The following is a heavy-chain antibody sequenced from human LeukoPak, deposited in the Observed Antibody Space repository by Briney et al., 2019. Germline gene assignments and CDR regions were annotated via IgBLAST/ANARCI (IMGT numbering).Heavy chain of an antibody. CDR1: GYTFTGYY. Sequence: EASVKVSCKASGYTFTGYYMHWVRQAPGQGLEWMGWINPNSGGTNYAQKFQGRVTMTRDTSISTAYMELSRLRSDDTAVYYCARDGYCSSTSCHNWFDPWGQGTLVTVSS. CDR2: INPNSGGT. V-gene: IGHV1-2*02. J-gene: IGHJ5*02. D-gene: IGHD2-2*03. CDR3: ARDGYCSSTSCHNWFDP.